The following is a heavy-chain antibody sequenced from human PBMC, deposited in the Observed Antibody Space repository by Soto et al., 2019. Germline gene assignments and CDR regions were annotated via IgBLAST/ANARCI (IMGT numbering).Heavy chain of an antibody. CDR1: GGTFSSYA. CDR2: IIPIFGTA. J-gene: IGHJ3*02. V-gene: IGHV1-69*13. D-gene: IGHD2-8*01. Sequence: SSVKVSCKASGGTFSSYAISWVRQAPGQGLEWMGGIIPIFGTANYAQKFQGRVTITADESTSTAYMELRRLRYEDTAVYYCERDWCTNGGCYTANAFDSRGQATTVTVS. CDR3: ERDWCTNGGCYTANAFDS.